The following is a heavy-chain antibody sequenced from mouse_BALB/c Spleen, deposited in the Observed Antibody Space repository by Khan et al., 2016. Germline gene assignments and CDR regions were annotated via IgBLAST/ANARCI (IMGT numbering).Heavy chain of an antibody. V-gene: IGHV1-7*01. J-gene: IGHJ3*01. CDR3: ARWSYYYGSSYGWFAY. D-gene: IGHD1-1*01. CDR2: INPNTGYT. Sequence: QVQLQQSGAELAKPGASVKMSCKASGYTVTDYWMHWVKQRPGQGLEWIGYINPNTGYTEYNQKFKEKATLTADKSSSTAYMQLSSLTSEDSAVYYCARWSYYYGSSYGWFAYWGQGTLVTVSA. CDR1: GYTVTDYW.